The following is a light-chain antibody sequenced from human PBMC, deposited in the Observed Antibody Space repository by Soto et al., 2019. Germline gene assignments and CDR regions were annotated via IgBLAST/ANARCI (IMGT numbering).Light chain of an antibody. V-gene: IGKV1-39*01. CDR2: DAS. J-gene: IGKJ1*01. CDR3: QQSYSSPPT. Sequence: DLQLTESPSTLSPSTGDRISISCRASQSIGNRLAWYQQKPGTAPKVLIYDASTLESGVPSRFSGSGSGPDFTLTISSLQPEDFATYYCQQSYSSPPTFGQGTKVDIK. CDR1: QSIGNR.